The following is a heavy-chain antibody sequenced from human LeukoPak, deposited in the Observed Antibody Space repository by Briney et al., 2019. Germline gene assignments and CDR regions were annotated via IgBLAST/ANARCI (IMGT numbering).Heavy chain of an antibody. Sequence: PSETLSLTCTVSGGSISSSSYYWGWIRQPPGKGLEWIGSIYYSGSTYYNPSLKSRVTISVDTSKNQFSLKLSSVTAADTAVYYCARARPLGYCSGGSCYSRSAFDIWSQGTMVTVSS. V-gene: IGHV4-39*01. D-gene: IGHD2-15*01. J-gene: IGHJ3*02. CDR2: IYYSGST. CDR3: ARARPLGYCSGGSCYSRSAFDI. CDR1: GGSISSSSYY.